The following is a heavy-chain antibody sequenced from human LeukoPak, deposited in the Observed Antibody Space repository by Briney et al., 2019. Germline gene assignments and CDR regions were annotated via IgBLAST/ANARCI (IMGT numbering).Heavy chain of an antibody. CDR1: GYTFTDYY. D-gene: IGHD6-13*01. CDR3: GRVHSSSWYQSDY. CDR2: INPSGGSP. Sequence: ASVKVSCKASGYTFTDYYMHWVRQAPGQGLGWMGIINPSGGSPNYAQKFQGRVTMTRDMSASTVNMELSSLRSEDTAVYYCGRVHSSSWYQSDYWGQGTLVTVSS. J-gene: IGHJ4*02. V-gene: IGHV1-46*01.